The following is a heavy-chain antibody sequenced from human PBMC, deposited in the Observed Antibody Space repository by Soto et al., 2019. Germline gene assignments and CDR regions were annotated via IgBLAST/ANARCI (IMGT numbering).Heavy chain of an antibody. Sequence: GGSLRLSCAASGFTFSSYSMNWVRQAPGKGLEWVSSISSSSSYIYYADSVKGRFTISRDNAKNSLYLQMNSLGAEDTAVYYCASLGIAAAVWAFDIWGQGTMVTVSS. CDR2: ISSSSSYI. V-gene: IGHV3-21*01. J-gene: IGHJ3*02. D-gene: IGHD6-13*01. CDR3: ASLGIAAAVWAFDI. CDR1: GFTFSSYS.